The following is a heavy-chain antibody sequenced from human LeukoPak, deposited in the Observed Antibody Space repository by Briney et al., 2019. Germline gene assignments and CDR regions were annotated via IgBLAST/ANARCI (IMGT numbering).Heavy chain of an antibody. V-gene: IGHV3-23*01. CDR2: ISGSGGST. CDR3: AKDGAAAGTLDY. Sequence: GGSLRLSCAASGFTFSSYGMSWVRQAPGKGLEWVSAISGSGGSTYYADSVKGRFTIFRDNSKNTLYLQMNSLRAEDTVVYYCAKDGAAAGTLDYWGQGTLVTVSS. CDR1: GFTFSSYG. D-gene: IGHD6-13*01. J-gene: IGHJ4*02.